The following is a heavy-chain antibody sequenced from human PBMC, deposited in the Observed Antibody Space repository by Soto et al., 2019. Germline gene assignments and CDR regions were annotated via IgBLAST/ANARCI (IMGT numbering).Heavy chain of an antibody. CDR2: IYPGDSDT. CDR1: GYSFTKYW. J-gene: IGHJ4*02. Sequence: GESLKISCKGSGYSFTKYWIGWVRQMPGKGLVWMGIIYPGDSDTKYSPSFQGQVTISADRSISTAYLQWSSLEASDTAMYYRVTLDRTNSWSGFDYWGQGTLVTVSS. CDR3: VTLDRTNSWSGFDY. D-gene: IGHD6-13*01. V-gene: IGHV5-51*01.